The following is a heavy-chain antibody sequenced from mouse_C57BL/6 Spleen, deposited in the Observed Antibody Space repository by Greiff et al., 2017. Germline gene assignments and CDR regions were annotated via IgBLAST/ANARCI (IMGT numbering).Heavy chain of an antibody. CDR1: GYAFSSSW. J-gene: IGHJ4*01. D-gene: IGHD1-1*01. V-gene: IGHV1-82*01. Sequence: QVQLQQSGPELVKPGASVKISCKASGYAFSSSWMNWVKQRPGKGLEWIGRIYPGDGDTNYNGKFKGKATLTADKSSSTAYMQLSSLTSEDSAVYYCASLHYYGSSPYAMDYWGQGTSVTVSS. CDR3: ASLHYYGSSPYAMDY. CDR2: IYPGDGDT.